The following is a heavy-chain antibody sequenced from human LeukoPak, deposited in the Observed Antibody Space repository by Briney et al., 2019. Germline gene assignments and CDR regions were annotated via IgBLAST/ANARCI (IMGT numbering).Heavy chain of an antibody. D-gene: IGHD3-22*01. J-gene: IGHJ4*02. Sequence: SSETLSLTCAVYGGSFSGYYWSWIRQPPGKGLEWIGEINHSGSTNYNPSLKSRVTISGDTSKNQFSLKLSSVTAADTAVYYCARLGRDYYDSSGYLRYFDYWGQGTLVTVSS. CDR1: GGSFSGYY. CDR2: INHSGST. CDR3: ARLGRDYYDSSGYLRYFDY. V-gene: IGHV4-34*01.